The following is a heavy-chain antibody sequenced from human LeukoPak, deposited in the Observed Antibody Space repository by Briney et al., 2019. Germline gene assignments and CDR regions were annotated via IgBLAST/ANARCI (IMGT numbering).Heavy chain of an antibody. J-gene: IGHJ4*02. CDR3: ARDGRYCSGGSCYLDY. CDR2: INSDGSNT. D-gene: IGHD2-15*01. V-gene: IGHV3-74*01. CDR1: GFTFSPYW. Sequence: GGSLRLSCADSGFTFSPYWMHWVRQAPGKGLVWVSRINSDGSNTIYADSVKGRFTISRDNAKNSLYLQMNSLRAEDTAVYYCARDGRYCSGGSCYLDYWGQGTLVTVSS.